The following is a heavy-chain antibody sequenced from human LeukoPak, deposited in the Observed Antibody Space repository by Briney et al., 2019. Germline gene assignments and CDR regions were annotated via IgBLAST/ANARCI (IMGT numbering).Heavy chain of an antibody. D-gene: IGHD2-8*02. V-gene: IGHV3-21*01. CDR2: ISSSGAYI. Sequence: GGSLRLSCAASGFTFSSYSMNWVRQAPGKGLEWVSSISSSGAYIYYADSVKGRFTISRDNAKSSLYLQMNSLRAEDTAVYYCARSPALVNNWFDPWGQGTLVTVSS. CDR3: ARSPALVNNWFDP. J-gene: IGHJ5*02. CDR1: GFTFSSYS.